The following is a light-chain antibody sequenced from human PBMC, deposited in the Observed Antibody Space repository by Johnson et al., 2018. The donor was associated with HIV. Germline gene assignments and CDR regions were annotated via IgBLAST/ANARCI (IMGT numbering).Light chain of an antibody. J-gene: IGLJ1*01. V-gene: IGLV1-51*01. CDR3: GTWDSSLSTYV. CDR1: SSNIGNNS. CDR2: DNN. Sequence: QSVLTQPPSVSAAPGQKVTISCSGSSSNIGNNSVSWYQQVPGTAPKLLIYDNNKRPSGIPDRFSVSKSGTSATLGITGLQTGDEADYYCGTWDSSLSTYVFGSGTKVTVL.